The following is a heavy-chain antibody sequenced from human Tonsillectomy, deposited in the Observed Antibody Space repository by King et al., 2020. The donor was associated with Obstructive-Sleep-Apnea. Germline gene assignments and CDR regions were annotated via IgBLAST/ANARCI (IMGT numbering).Heavy chain of an antibody. Sequence: QLQESGPGLVKPSETLSLTCTVSGGSISSYYWSWIRHPPGKGLEWIGYIYYSGSTNYNPSLKSRVTISVDTSKNQFSLKVSSVTAADTAVYYCARAPYGSGIIDWFDPWGQGTLVTVSS. J-gene: IGHJ5*02. V-gene: IGHV4-59*01. CDR1: GGSISSYY. CDR3: ARAPYGSGIIDWFDP. CDR2: IYYSGST. D-gene: IGHD3-10*01.